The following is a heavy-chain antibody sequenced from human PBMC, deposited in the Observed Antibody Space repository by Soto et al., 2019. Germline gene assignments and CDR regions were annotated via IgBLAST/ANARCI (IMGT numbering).Heavy chain of an antibody. V-gene: IGHV3-53*01. D-gene: IGHD6-13*01. CDR2: IYSGGTT. CDR3: ARCSGMQCIATSAITY. Sequence: PGGSLRLSCAASGFTVSNSYMTWVRQAPGKGLEWVSIIYSGGTTYYANSVAGRFTISRDNSKNTLYLQMNSLRAEDTAVYYCARCSGMQCIATSAITYWGQGTLVTVSS. J-gene: IGHJ4*02. CDR1: GFTVSNSY.